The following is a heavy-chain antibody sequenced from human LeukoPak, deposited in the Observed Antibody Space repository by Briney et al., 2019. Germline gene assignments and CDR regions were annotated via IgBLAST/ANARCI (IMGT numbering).Heavy chain of an antibody. CDR1: GGPISSYY. CDR3: ARAIGYDSSGYLDY. J-gene: IGHJ4*02. V-gene: IGHV4-59*12. CDR2: IYYSGST. D-gene: IGHD3-22*01. Sequence: SETLSLTCTVSGGPISSYYWSWIRQPPGKGLEWIGFIYYSGSTNYNPSLKSRVTISVDTSKNQFSLKLNSVTAADTALYYCARAIGYDSSGYLDYWGQGTLVTVSS.